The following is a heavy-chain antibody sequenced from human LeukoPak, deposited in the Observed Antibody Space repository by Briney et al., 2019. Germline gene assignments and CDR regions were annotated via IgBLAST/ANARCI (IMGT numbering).Heavy chain of an antibody. CDR3: ARLPRSTDAFDI. CDR2: INHSGST. J-gene: IGHJ3*02. CDR1: GGSFSGYY. D-gene: IGHD5/OR15-5a*01. V-gene: IGHV4-34*01. Sequence: SETLSLTCAVYGGSFSGYYWSWIRQPPGKGLEWIGEINHSGSTNYNPSLKSRVTISVDTSKNQFSLKLSSVTAADTAVYYCARLPRSTDAFDIWGQGTMVTVSS.